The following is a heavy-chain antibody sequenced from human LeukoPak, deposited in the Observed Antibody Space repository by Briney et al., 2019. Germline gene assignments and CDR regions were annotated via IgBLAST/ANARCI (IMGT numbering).Heavy chain of an antibody. V-gene: IGHV4-61*05. CDR3: ARVSSPSGTRRFDY. D-gene: IGHD5-12*01. CDR1: GGSISSSSYY. J-gene: IGHJ4*02. Sequence: SETLSLTCTVSGGSISSSSYYWGWIRQPPGKGLEGIGFIYASATTNSNPSLKSRLTISLDTSKNQFSLKPTSMTAADTSVYYCARVSSPSGTRRFDYWGEGPLLTVS. CDR2: IYASATT.